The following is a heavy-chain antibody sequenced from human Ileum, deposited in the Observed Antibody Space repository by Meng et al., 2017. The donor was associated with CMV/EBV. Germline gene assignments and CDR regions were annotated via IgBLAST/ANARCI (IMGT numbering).Heavy chain of an antibody. CDR3: TRGGRLVDS. CDR2: ITGNGDTT. CDR1: GFTFSTYA. Sequence: GGSLRLSCAASGFTFSTYAMSWARQAPGKGLEWVSAITGNGDTTFYTESVKGRFTISRDNSKSTLYLQMTSLRAEDAALYYCTRGGRLVDSWGQGTLVTVSS. D-gene: IGHD6-19*01. V-gene: IGHV3-23*01. J-gene: IGHJ4*02.